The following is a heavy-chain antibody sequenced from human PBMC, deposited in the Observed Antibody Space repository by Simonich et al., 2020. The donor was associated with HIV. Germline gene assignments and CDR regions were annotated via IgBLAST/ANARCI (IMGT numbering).Heavy chain of an antibody. CDR1: GGTFSSFA. J-gene: IGHJ4*02. V-gene: IGHV1-69*13. Sequence: QVQLVQSGAEVKKPGSSVKVSCKASGGTFSSFAISWVRQAPGLGLEWVGGITPLFGTANYAQMFQGRVTITADESTSTADMELSSLRSEDTGIYYCARKGGGRGVYYFDYWGQGTLVTVSS. CDR3: ARKGGGRGVYYFDY. D-gene: IGHD3-10*01. CDR2: ITPLFGTA.